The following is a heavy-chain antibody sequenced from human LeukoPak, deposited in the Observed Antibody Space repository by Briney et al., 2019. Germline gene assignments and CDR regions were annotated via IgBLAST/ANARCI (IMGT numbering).Heavy chain of an antibody. CDR3: ARDRSGASDY. V-gene: IGHV3-30-3*01. CDR1: GFTFSSFP. J-gene: IGHJ4*02. D-gene: IGHD3-10*01. CDR2: ISYDGSNK. Sequence: GGSLRLSCAASGFTFSSFPIHWVRQAPGKGLEWVALISYDGSNKYYADSVKGRFTISRDNSKNTLYLQMNSLRAEDTAVYYCARDRSGASDYWGQGTLVTVSS.